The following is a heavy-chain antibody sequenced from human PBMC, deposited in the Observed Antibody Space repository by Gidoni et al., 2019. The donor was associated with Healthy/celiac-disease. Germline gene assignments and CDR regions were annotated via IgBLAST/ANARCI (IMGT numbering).Heavy chain of an antibody. CDR3: ARSNYGSGSYSPTLDY. V-gene: IGHV4-4*02. CDR1: GGSISSSNW. J-gene: IGHJ4*02. D-gene: IGHD3-10*01. CDR2: IYHSGST. Sequence: QVQLQESGPGLVKPSGTLSLTCAVSGGSISSSNWWSWVRQPPGKGLEWIGEIYHSGSTKDNPSLKSRVTISVYKSKNQVSLKLSSVTAADTAVYYCARSNYGSGSYSPTLDYWGQGTLVTVSS.